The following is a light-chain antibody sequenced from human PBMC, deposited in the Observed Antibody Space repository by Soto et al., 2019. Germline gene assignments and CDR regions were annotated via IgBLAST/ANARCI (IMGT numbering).Light chain of an antibody. V-gene: IGKV3D-11*01. J-gene: IGKJ5*01. Sequence: EIVLTPYPATLSVSPGDRASLSCRTSPGARRHLAWYRQRPGQAPSLLIHDASSRATGVPARFSGSGAGTDVTLTISSLEHEDCAAYYCQQRSSWPPRTFGQGTRLEIK. CDR1: PGARRH. CDR2: DAS. CDR3: QQRSSWPPRT.